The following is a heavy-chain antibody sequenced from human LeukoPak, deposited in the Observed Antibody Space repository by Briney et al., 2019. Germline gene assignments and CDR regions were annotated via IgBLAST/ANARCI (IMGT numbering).Heavy chain of an antibody. J-gene: IGHJ4*02. CDR1: GDSINNFC. Sequence: KSSETLSLTCTVSGDSINNFCWSWIRQPPGKGLEWIGEINHSGSTNYNPSLKSRVTISVDTSKNQFSLKLSSVTAADTAVYYCASGRDGYGDWGQGTLVTVSS. CDR2: INHSGST. V-gene: IGHV4-34*01. CDR3: ASGRDGYGD. D-gene: IGHD5-24*01.